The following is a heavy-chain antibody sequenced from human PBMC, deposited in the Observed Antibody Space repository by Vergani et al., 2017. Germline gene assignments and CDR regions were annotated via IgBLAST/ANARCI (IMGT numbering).Heavy chain of an antibody. J-gene: IGHJ3*02. D-gene: IGHD3-9*01. Sequence: QVQLVQSGAEVKKPGASVKLSCKASGYTFTGYYMHWLRQAPGQGLEWMGWINPNSGGTNYAQKFQGRVTMTRDTSIRTAYMERSGLRSDETDVYCCARVSLRYCDWLLYPGGAFDIWGQGRMVTVSS. CDR3: ARVSLRYCDWLLYPGGAFDI. CDR1: GYTFTGYY. V-gene: IGHV1-2*02. CDR2: INPNSGGT.